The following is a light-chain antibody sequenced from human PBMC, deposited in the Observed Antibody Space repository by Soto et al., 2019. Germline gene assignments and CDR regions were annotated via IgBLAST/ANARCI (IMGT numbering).Light chain of an antibody. J-gene: IGLJ1*01. Sequence: QSALTQPASVSGSPGQWITISCTGTSSDIGDYNYVSWYQQHPGTAPKLMIYDVSNRPSGVSNRFSGSKSGNTASLTISGLQAEDESDYYCSSYTSSSTLYVFGTGTKVTVL. CDR1: SSDIGDYNY. CDR2: DVS. CDR3: SSYTSSSTLYV. V-gene: IGLV2-14*01.